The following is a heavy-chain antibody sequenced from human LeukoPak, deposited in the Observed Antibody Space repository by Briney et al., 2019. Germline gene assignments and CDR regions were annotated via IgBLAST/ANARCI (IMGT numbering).Heavy chain of an antibody. CDR2: IYHSGST. D-gene: IGHD4-17*01. CDR1: GYSISSGYY. J-gene: IGHJ4*02. Sequence: PSETLSLTCTVSGYSISSGYYWGWIRQPPGKGLEWIGSIYHSGSTYYNPSLKSRVTTSVDTSKNQFSLQLSSVTAADTAVYYCAIDYGDHGGWGQGTLVTVSS. V-gene: IGHV4-38-2*02. CDR3: AIDYGDHGG.